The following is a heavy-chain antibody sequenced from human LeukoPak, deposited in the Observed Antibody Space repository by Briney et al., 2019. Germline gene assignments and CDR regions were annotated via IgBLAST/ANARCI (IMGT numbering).Heavy chain of an antibody. Sequence: GGSLRLSCAASGFTFSSYGMHWVRQAPGKGLEWVAVISYDGSNKYYADSVKGRFTISRDNAKNSLYLQMNSLRAEDTAVYYCARVAGGWVRLDYWGQGTLVTVSS. D-gene: IGHD6-19*01. CDR3: ARVAGGWVRLDY. CDR1: GFTFSSYG. V-gene: IGHV3-30*03. CDR2: ISYDGSNK. J-gene: IGHJ4*02.